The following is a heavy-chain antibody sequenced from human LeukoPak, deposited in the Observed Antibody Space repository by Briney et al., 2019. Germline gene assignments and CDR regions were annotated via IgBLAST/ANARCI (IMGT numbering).Heavy chain of an antibody. D-gene: IGHD6-13*01. CDR1: GYSFTNYW. CDR3: ARHPTAAGTHLDY. V-gene: IGHV5-51*01. Sequence: GESLKISCKGSGYSFTNYWIGWVRQMPGKGLEWMGIIYPGDSDTRYSPSFQGQVTISADKSISTAYLQWSSLKASDTAMYYCARHPTAAGTHLDYWGQGTLVTVSS. CDR2: IYPGDSDT. J-gene: IGHJ4*02.